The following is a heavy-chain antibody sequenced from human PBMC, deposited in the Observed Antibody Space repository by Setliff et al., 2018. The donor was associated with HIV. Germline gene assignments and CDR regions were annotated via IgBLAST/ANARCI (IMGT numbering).Heavy chain of an antibody. Sequence: GGSLRLSCAASGFSLKNYAMRWVRQAPGKGLEWVANIKQDGSQKYCVDSVKGRFTISRDNTKNSLYLQMNSLRAEDTAVYYCAREGITGTTLHPYWGQGTLVTVSS. CDR2: IKQDGSQK. V-gene: IGHV3-7*01. CDR1: GFSLKNYA. J-gene: IGHJ4*02. D-gene: IGHD1-7*01. CDR3: AREGITGTTLHPY.